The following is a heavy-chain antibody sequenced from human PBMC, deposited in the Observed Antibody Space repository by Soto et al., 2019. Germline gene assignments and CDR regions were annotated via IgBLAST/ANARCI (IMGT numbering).Heavy chain of an antibody. J-gene: IGHJ4*02. CDR1: GGTFSSYA. CDR2: IIPSFGTA. CDR3: AKKGEGSSSWSFDY. V-gene: IGHV1-69*12. Sequence: QVQLVQSGAEVKKPGSSVNVSCKASGGTFSSYAISWVRQAPGQGLEWMGGIIPSFGTANYAQKFQGRVTITVDESTSTAYMELSSLRSEDTAAYYCAKKGEGSSSWSFDYRGQGTLVTVSS. D-gene: IGHD6-13*01.